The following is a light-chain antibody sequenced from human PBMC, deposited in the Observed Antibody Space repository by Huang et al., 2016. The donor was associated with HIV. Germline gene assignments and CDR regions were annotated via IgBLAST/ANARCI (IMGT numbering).Light chain of an antibody. J-gene: IGKJ1*01. CDR3: QQYDNWPPT. Sequence: EIVMTQSPATLSLSPGEIATLSCRASQSVRSNLAWYQQRPGQPPRILIYSASIRATSVPARFGGRGSGTECTLTISSLQSEDFVVYCWQQYDNWPPTFGQGTKVEIK. CDR2: SAS. V-gene: IGKV3-15*01. CDR1: QSVRSN.